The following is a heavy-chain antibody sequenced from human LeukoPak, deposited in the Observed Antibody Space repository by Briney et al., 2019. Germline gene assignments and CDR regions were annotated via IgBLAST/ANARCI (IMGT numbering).Heavy chain of an antibody. CDR2: IYHSGST. CDR1: VGSIRISSYY. CDR3: LTNRTVTVAGPKFNYFDY. Sequence: SEALSLTCTVSVGSIRISSYYSGWIRQPPGKGLEWIGSIYHSGSTHYNPSLRSRVTMSVDTSKNQFTLKVTAVTAADTAVYYCLTNRTVTVAGPKFNYFDYWGQGALVTVSS. V-gene: IGHV4-39*01. J-gene: IGHJ4*02. D-gene: IGHD6-19*01.